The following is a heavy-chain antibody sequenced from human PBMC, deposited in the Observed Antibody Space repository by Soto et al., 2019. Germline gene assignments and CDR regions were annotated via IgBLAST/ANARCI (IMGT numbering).Heavy chain of an antibody. CDR2: IYSGGTT. V-gene: IGHV4-39*01. CDR1: GGSISTTSHY. Sequence: QLQLQESGPGLVKPSETLSLTCTVSGGSISTTSHYWGWIRQPPGKGLEWIGSIYSGGTTDYSPSLKSRVTISVDTSKNQFSLKLNSVTAADTAVYYCARGPSAGSFPYNWFGPWGQGTLVTVSS. CDR3: ARGPSAGSFPYNWFGP. D-gene: IGHD6-13*01. J-gene: IGHJ5*02.